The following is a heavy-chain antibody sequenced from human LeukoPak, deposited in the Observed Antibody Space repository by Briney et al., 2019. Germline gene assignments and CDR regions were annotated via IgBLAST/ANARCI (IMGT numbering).Heavy chain of an antibody. Sequence: VSGPTLVNPPQTLTLTCTLSGFSLSTSGVGVGWIRQPPGKALEWLSIIYWNDDKRYSPSLKSRLTITKDTSKNQVVLTMTNMDPVDTATYYCAHRAFSIAAAGPNFDYWGQGTLVTVSS. V-gene: IGHV2-5*01. J-gene: IGHJ4*02. D-gene: IGHD6-13*01. CDR3: AHRAFSIAAAGPNFDY. CDR2: IYWNDDK. CDR1: GFSLSTSGVG.